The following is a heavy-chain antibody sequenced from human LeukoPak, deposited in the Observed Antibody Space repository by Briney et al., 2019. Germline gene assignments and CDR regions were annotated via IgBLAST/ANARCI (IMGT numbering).Heavy chain of an antibody. J-gene: IGHJ4*02. D-gene: IGHD6-13*01. CDR2: INPNSGGT. CDR3: ARDLSIAAPGTDFDY. Sequence: ASVKVSCKASGYTFTGYSVHWVRQAPGQGLEWMGWINPNSGGTKYALKFQGRVTMTRDTSISTAYMELSRPTSDDTAVYYCARDLSIAAPGTDFDYWGQGTLVTVSS. CDR1: GYTFTGYS. V-gene: IGHV1-2*02.